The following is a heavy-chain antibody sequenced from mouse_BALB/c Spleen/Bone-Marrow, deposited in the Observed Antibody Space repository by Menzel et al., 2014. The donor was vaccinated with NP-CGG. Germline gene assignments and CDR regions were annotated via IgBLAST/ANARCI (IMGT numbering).Heavy chain of an antibody. V-gene: IGHV7-3*02. CDR2: IRNKANGYTT. CDR1: GFTFTAYY. CDR3: ARDYGNYVRFAY. J-gene: IGHJ3*01. Sequence: EVQVVEPGRGLVQPGVSLRLSCATSGFTFTAYYMSWVRQPPGKALEWLGFIRNKANGYTTEYSASVKGRFTISRDNSQSILYLQMNTLRAEDSATYYCARDYGNYVRFAYWGQGTLVTVSA. D-gene: IGHD2-1*01.